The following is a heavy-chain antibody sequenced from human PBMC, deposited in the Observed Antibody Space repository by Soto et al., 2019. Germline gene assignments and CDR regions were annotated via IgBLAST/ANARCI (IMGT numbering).Heavy chain of an antibody. J-gene: IGHJ4*02. Sequence: GASVKVSCKASGYTFTGYAMHWVRQAPGQRLEWMGWINAGNGNTKYSQKFQGRVTITRDTSASTAYMELGSLRSEDTAVYYCARAVAVAADFDYWGQGTLVTVSS. V-gene: IGHV1-3*01. CDR1: GYTFTGYA. CDR2: INAGNGNT. D-gene: IGHD6-19*01. CDR3: ARAVAVAADFDY.